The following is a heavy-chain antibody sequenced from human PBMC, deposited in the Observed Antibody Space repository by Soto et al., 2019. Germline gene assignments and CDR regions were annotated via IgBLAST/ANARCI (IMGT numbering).Heavy chain of an antibody. J-gene: IGHJ5*02. CDR1: GYSISSGYY. CDR2: IYHSGST. V-gene: IGHV4-38-2*01. D-gene: IGHD6-13*01. Sequence: SETLSLTCAVSGYSISSGYYWGWIRQPPGKGLEWIGSIYHSGSTYYNPSLKSRVTISVDASKNQFSLKLSSVTAADTAVYYCARVDPLRSSPGGWFDPWGQGTLVTVSS. CDR3: ARVDPLRSSPGGWFDP.